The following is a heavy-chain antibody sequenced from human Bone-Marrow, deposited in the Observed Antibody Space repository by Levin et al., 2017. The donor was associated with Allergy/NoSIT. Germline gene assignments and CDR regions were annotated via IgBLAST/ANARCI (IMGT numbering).Heavy chain of an antibody. D-gene: IGHD6-19*01. V-gene: IGHV3-20*04. Sequence: SGGSLRLSCAASGITFDDHGMSWVRQAPGKGLEWVSGINWNGGYTDYVDSVKGRFTISRDNAKKSLYLQMDSLRAEDTALYYCATHNDLSVTGTHRHYGMDIWGQGTTVIVSS. CDR1: GITFDDHG. J-gene: IGHJ6*02. CDR2: INWNGGYT. CDR3: ATHNDLSVTGTHRHYGMDI.